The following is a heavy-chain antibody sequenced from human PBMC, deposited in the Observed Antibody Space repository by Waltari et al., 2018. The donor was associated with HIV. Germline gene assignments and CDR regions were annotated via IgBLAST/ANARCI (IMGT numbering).Heavy chain of an antibody. CDR3: AKTLRYFDWRTSYFDY. V-gene: IGHV3-30*18. Sequence: QVQLVESGGGVVQPGRSLRLSCAASGFTFSSYGMHWVRQAPGKGLEWVAVKSNDGSKKYYADSVKGRITISRDNSKNTLYLQMNSLRAEDTAVYYCAKTLRYFDWRTSYFDYWGQGTLVTVSS. J-gene: IGHJ4*02. CDR2: KSNDGSKK. CDR1: GFTFSSYG. D-gene: IGHD3-9*01.